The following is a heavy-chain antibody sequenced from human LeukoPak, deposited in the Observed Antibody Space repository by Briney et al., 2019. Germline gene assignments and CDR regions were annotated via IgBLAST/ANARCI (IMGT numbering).Heavy chain of an antibody. CDR2: MSFDGSNK. CDR3: ARGWDYYDSSGYLV. CDR1: GLTFNTYG. D-gene: IGHD3-22*01. J-gene: IGHJ1*01. V-gene: IGHV3-30*03. Sequence: GGSLRLSCAASGLTFNTYGMHWVRQAPGKGLEWVATMSFDGSNKYYADSVKGRFTISRDNSKNTLYLQMNSLRAEDTAVYYCARGWDYYDSSGYLVWGQGTLVTVSS.